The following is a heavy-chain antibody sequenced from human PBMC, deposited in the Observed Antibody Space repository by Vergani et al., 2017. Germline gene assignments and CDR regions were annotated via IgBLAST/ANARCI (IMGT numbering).Heavy chain of an antibody. Sequence: EVQLVESGGGLVQPGGSLRLSCSASGFTFSSYAMHWVRQAPGKGLEYVSAISSNGGSTYYADSVKGRFTISRDNSKNTLYLQMSSLRAEDTAVYYCVKDTYYYDSSGYXFLDWGQGTLVTVSS. V-gene: IGHV3-64D*06. CDR1: GFTFSSYA. CDR3: VKDTYYYDSSGYXFLD. D-gene: IGHD3-22*01. J-gene: IGHJ4*02. CDR2: ISSNGGST.